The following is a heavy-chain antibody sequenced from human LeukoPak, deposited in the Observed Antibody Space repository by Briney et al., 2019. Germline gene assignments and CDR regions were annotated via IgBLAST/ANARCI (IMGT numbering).Heavy chain of an antibody. CDR1: GFTFSRYE. D-gene: IGHD1-26*01. CDR3: GRVLSGSYRAIDY. CDR2: ISSSGNTI. V-gene: IGHV3-48*03. J-gene: IGHJ4*02. Sequence: PRGSLRLSCAASGFTFSRYEMNWVRQAPGKGLEWVSYISSSGNTINYADSVKGRFTVSRDNAKNSLYLQMSSLRAEDTALYYCGRVLSGSYRAIDYWGQGTLVTVSS.